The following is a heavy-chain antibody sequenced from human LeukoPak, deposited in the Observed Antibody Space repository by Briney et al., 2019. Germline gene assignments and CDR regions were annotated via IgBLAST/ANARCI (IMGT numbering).Heavy chain of an antibody. D-gene: IGHD5-24*01. CDR2: INPNSGGT. V-gene: IGHV1-2*06. CDR1: GYTFTGYY. J-gene: IGHJ4*02. Sequence: ASVKVSCKASGYTFTGYYMHWVRQAPGQGLEWMGRINPNSGGTNYAQKFQGRVTMTRDTSISTAYMELSRLRSDDTAVYYCARIGKGGDGYGGGGVDYWGQGTLVTVSS. CDR3: ARIGKGGDGYGGGGVDY.